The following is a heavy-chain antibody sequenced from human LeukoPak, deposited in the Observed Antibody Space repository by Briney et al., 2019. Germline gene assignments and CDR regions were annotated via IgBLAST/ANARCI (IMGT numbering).Heavy chain of an antibody. Sequence: GGSLRLSCAASGFTFSSYSMNWVRQAPGKGLEWVSYISSSSSTIYYADSVKGRFTISRGNAKNSLYLQMNSLRAEDTAVYYCARGPLYGGSDYWGQGTLVTVSS. D-gene: IGHD4-23*01. CDR3: ARGPLYGGSDY. CDR1: GFTFSSYS. V-gene: IGHV3-48*01. CDR2: ISSSSSTI. J-gene: IGHJ4*02.